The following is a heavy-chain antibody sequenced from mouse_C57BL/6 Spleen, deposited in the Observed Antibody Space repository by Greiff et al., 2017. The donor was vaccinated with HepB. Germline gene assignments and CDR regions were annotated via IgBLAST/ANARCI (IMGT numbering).Heavy chain of an antibody. V-gene: IGHV1-15*01. CDR3: TPYYYGSTGEFDY. Sequence: VQLQQSGAELVRPGASVTLSCKASGYTFTDYEMHWVKQTPVHGLEWIGAIDPETGGTAYNQKFKGKAILTADKSSSTAYMELRSLTSEDSAVYYCTPYYYGSTGEFDYWGQGTTLTVSS. CDR2: IDPETGGT. CDR1: GYTFTDYE. D-gene: IGHD1-1*01. J-gene: IGHJ2*01.